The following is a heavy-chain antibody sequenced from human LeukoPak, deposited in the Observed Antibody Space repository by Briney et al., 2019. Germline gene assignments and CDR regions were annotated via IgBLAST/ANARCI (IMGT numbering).Heavy chain of an antibody. D-gene: IGHD3-10*01. Sequence: ASVKVSCKASGYTFSNYGISWVRQAPGQGLEWVGWIRGDNGNTNYAQKLQGRVTMTTDTSTSTAYMELRSLGSDETAVYYCARVTIHYYNLYYYMDVWGKGTTVTVSS. J-gene: IGHJ6*03. CDR1: GYTFSNYG. CDR3: ARVTIHYYNLYYYMDV. CDR2: IRGDNGNT. V-gene: IGHV1-18*01.